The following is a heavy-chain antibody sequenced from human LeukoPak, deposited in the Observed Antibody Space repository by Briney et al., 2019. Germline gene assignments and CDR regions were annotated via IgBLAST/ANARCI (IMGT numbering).Heavy chain of an antibody. CDR1: GGSISSXXXX. D-gene: IGHD3-22*01. J-gene: IGHJ4*02. CDR3: ARAGGGYYDSSGYWYYFDY. V-gene: IGHV4-30-2*01. CDR2: XYXSGST. Sequence: AXSGGSISSXXXXXSWXXQPPXXXXXXXXXXYXSGSTYYNPSLKSRVTISVDRSKNQFSLKLSSVTAADTAVYYCARAGGGYYDSSGYWYYFDYWGQGTLVTVSS.